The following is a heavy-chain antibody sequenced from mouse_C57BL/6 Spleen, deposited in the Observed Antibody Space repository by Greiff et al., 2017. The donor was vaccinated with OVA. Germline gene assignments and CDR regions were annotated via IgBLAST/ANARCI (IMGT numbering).Heavy chain of an antibody. CDR2: ISDGGSYT. J-gene: IGHJ2*01. CDR1: GFTFSSYA. CDR3: ARDPGNYPRYFDY. D-gene: IGHD2-1*01. Sequence: EVHLVESGGGLVKPGGSLKLSCAASGFTFSSYAMSWVRQTPEKRLEWVATISDGGSYTYYPDNVKGRFTISRDNAKNNLYLQMSHLKSEDTAMYYCARDPGNYPRYFDYWGQGTTLTVSS. V-gene: IGHV5-4*01.